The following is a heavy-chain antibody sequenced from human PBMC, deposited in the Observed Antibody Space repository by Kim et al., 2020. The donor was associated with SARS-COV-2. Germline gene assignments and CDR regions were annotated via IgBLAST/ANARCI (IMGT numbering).Heavy chain of an antibody. CDR1: GFTFSSYW. D-gene: IGHD6-19*01. J-gene: IGHJ6*02. CDR2: IKQDGSEK. Sequence: GGSLRLSCAASGFTFSSYWMSWVRQAPGKGLEWVANIKQDGSEKYYVDSVKGRFTISRDNAKNSLYLQMNSLRAEDTAVYYCASLGSSGWLYYYYYGMDVWGQGTTVTVSS. CDR3: ASLGSSGWLYYYYYGMDV. V-gene: IGHV3-7*01.